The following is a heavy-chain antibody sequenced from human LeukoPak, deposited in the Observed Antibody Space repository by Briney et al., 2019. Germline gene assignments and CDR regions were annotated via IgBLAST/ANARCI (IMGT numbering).Heavy chain of an antibody. CDR3: ARDKTAMGHFDY. Sequence: PGGSLRLSCAASGFTVSSNYMSWVRQAPGKGLEWVSLIYSGGSTYYADSVRGRFTISRDNSKNTLYLQMNSLRAEDTAVYYCARDKTAMGHFDYWGQGTLVTVSS. V-gene: IGHV3-53*01. CDR1: GFTVSSNY. CDR2: IYSGGST. J-gene: IGHJ4*02. D-gene: IGHD5-18*01.